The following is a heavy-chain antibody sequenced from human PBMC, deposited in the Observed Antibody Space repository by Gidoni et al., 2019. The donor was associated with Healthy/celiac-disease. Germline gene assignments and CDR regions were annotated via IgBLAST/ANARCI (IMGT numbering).Heavy chain of an antibody. CDR3: ARRIAAAATGYWFDP. CDR1: GFSLSNARMG. CDR2: IFSNDEK. D-gene: IGHD6-13*01. V-gene: IGHV2-26*01. Sequence: QVTLKESGPVLVKPTETLTLTCTVAGFSLSNARMGVSWIRQPPGKALEWLAHIFSNDEKSYSTSLKSRLTISKVTSKSQVVLTMTNMDPVDTATYYCARRIAAAATGYWFDPWGQGTLVTVSS. J-gene: IGHJ5*02.